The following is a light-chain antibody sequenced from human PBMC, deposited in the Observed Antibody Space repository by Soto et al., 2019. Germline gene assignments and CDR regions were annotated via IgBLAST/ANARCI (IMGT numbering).Light chain of an antibody. V-gene: IGLV1-44*01. CDR1: SSNIGSNT. CDR3: AAWHDSLNGYV. Sequence: QSVLTQPPSASGTPGQRVTISCSGSSSNIGSNTVNWYQQVSGTAPKLLIYSNNLWPSGVPDRFSGSKSGTSASLAISGLQSEDEADYYCAAWHDSLNGYVFGTGTKVTVL. J-gene: IGLJ1*01. CDR2: SNN.